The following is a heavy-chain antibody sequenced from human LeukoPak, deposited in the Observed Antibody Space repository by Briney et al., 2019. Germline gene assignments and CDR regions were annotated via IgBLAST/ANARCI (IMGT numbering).Heavy chain of an antibody. CDR1: GFTFSSYA. CDR3: AREVEDVRWLRLYNWFDP. J-gene: IGHJ5*02. CDR2: ISYDRSNK. Sequence: GGSLRLSCAASGFTFSSYAMHWVRQAPGKGLEWVAVISYDRSNKYYADSVRGRFTISRDNSKNTLYLQMNSLRAEDTAVYYCAREVEDVRWLRLYNWFDPWGQGTLVTVSS. D-gene: IGHD5-12*01. V-gene: IGHV3-30*04.